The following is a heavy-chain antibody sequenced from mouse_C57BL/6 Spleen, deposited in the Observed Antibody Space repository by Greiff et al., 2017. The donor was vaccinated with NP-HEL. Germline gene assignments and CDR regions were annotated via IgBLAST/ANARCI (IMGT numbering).Heavy chain of an antibody. V-gene: IGHV1-80*01. CDR3: ARGASFLGFDY. Sequence: VQLQQSGAELVKPGASVKISCKASGYAFSSYWMNWVKQRPGKGLEWIGQIYPGDGDTNYNGKFKGKATLTADKSSSTAYMQLSSLTSEDSAVYFCARGASFLGFDYWGQGTTLTVSS. D-gene: IGHD4-1*01. CDR2: IYPGDGDT. J-gene: IGHJ2*01. CDR1: GYAFSSYW.